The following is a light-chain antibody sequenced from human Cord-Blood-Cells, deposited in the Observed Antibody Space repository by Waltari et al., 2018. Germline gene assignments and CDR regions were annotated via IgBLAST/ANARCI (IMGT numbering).Light chain of an antibody. CDR3: QQYYSTPYS. CDR2: WAS. CDR1: QRVLYRSNNKNY. J-gene: IGKJ2*03. Sequence: DIVMTQSPDSLAVSLGARATINCKSSQRVLYRSNNKNYLAWYQQKPGQPPKLLIYWASTRESGVPDRVSGSGSGTDVTLTISSLQAEDVAVYYCQQYYSTPYSFGQGTKLEIK. V-gene: IGKV4-1*01.